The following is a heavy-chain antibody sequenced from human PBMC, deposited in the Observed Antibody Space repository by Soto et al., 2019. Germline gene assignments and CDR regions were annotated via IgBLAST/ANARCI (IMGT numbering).Heavy chain of an antibody. CDR2: IYPGDSDT. V-gene: IGHV5-51*01. CDR1: GYSFTRYL. Sequence: GESLKISCKGSGYSFTRYLIGWVRQMPGKGLEWIGIIYPGDSDTRYSPSFQGQVTISADKSISTAYLQWSSLKASDTAMYFCARLLFYDEYFDYWGQGTLVTVSS. D-gene: IGHD5-12*01. J-gene: IGHJ4*02. CDR3: ARLLFYDEYFDY.